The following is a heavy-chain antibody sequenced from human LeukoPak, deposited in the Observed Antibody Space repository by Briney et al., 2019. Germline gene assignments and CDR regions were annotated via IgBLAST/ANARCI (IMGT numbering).Heavy chain of an antibody. CDR3: ARDKEGGSNDH. Sequence: GGSLRLSCAASGFTFSRHWMSWVRQAPGKGLEWVVNIKEDGREKKYVDSVKDRFTISRDNTKNSVYLQMSGLRVDDTAIYYCARDKEGGSNDHWGQGTLVTVSS. V-gene: IGHV3-7*01. J-gene: IGHJ4*02. D-gene: IGHD2-15*01. CDR1: GFTFSRHW. CDR2: IKEDGREK.